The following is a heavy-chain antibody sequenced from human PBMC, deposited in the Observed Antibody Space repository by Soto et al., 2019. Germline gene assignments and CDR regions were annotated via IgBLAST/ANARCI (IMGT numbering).Heavy chain of an antibody. CDR3: ARAKIPYPSIAAAPWDFHH. Sequence: SVKVSCKASGGTFSSYAISWVRQAPGQGLEWMGGIIPIFGTANYAQKFQGRVTITADESTSTAYMELSSLRSEDTAVYYCARAKIPYPSIAAAPWDFHHWGQGTLVTVSS. CDR1: GGTFSSYA. CDR2: IIPIFGTA. D-gene: IGHD6-13*01. V-gene: IGHV1-69*13. J-gene: IGHJ1*01.